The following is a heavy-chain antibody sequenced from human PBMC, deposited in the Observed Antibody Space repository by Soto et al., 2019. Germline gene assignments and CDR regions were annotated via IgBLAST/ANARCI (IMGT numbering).Heavy chain of an antibody. CDR1: GYTFTSYG. CDR2: ISAYNGNT. J-gene: IGHJ3*02. CDR3: AGDSLHMIPDAFDI. V-gene: IGHV1-18*01. D-gene: IGHD3-22*01. Sequence: QVQLVQSGAEVKKPGASVKVSCKASGYTFTSYGISWVRQAPGQGLEWMGWISAYNGNTNYAQKLQGRVTMTTDTSTSAADMELRSLRSDDTAVYYCAGDSLHMIPDAFDIWGQGTMVTVSS.